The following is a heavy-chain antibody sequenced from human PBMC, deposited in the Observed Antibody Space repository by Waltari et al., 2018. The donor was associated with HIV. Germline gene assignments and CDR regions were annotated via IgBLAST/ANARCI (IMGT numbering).Heavy chain of an antibody. V-gene: IGHV4-59*01. D-gene: IGHD3-3*01. Sequence: IRQPPGKGLEWIGYIYYSGSTNYNPSLKSRVTISVDTSKNQFSLKLSSVTAADTAVYYCAIFGVVITDYYYYGMDVWGQGTTVTVSS. CDR3: AIFGVVITDYYYYGMDV. J-gene: IGHJ6*02. CDR2: IYYSGST.